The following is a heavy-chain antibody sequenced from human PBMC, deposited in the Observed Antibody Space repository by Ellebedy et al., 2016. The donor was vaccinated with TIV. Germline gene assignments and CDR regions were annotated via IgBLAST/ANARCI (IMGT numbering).Heavy chain of an antibody. D-gene: IGHD7-27*01. CDR1: GFTFSNAW. CDR2: IKEDGIET. Sequence: GESLKISCAASGFTFSNAWMSWLRQTPGKGLEWVAHIKEDGIETYYVDSVRCRFTISRDNAKDALYLQMNSLGAEDTALYYCARLTWGTWGGDSWGQGALVTVSS. V-gene: IGHV3-7*03. CDR3: ARLTWGTWGGDS. J-gene: IGHJ4*02.